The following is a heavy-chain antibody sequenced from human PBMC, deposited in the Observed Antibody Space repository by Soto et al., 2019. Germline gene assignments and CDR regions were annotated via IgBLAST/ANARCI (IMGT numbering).Heavy chain of an antibody. J-gene: IGHJ4*02. D-gene: IGHD4-17*01. CDR1: SGSISSSSSY. Sequence: QLQLQESGPGLVKPSETLSLTCTVSSGSISSSSSYWGWIRQPPGKGLEWIGSIYYSGNTYYNPSLKSRVTLSIDSSKTQFSLKLNSVTTADTAVYYCGAQVYGAKGYYFETWGQGTLVTVSS. V-gene: IGHV4-39*01. CDR3: GAQVYGAKGYYFET. CDR2: IYYSGNT.